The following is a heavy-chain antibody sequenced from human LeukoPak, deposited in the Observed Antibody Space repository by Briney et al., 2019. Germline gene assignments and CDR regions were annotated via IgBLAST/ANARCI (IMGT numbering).Heavy chain of an antibody. CDR3: ARSGYYDSIGQRLGDN. CDR1: GYTFSTYG. CDR2: ISTYNGNT. Sequence: ASVKVSCTASGYTFSTYGITWVRQAPGQGLEWMGWISTYNGNTYYAQKLQGRVTMTTDTSTSTAYMELRSLRSDDTAVYYCARSGYYDSIGQRLGDNWAKETLST. D-gene: IGHD3-22*01. V-gene: IGHV1-18*01. J-gene: IGHJ4*02.